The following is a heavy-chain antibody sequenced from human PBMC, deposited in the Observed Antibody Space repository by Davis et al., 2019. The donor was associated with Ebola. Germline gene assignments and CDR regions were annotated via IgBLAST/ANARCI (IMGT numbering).Heavy chain of an antibody. CDR2: INPNDGRT. J-gene: IGHJ4*02. Sequence: AASVTVSCKASGYTFTNYYMHWVRQAPGQGLEWMGMINPNDGRTIYAQKFQGRVTITRDTSASTAYMELSSLRSEDTAVFFCARDEFDYWGQGTLVTVSS. V-gene: IGHV1-46*01. CDR3: ARDEFDY. CDR1: GYTFTNYY.